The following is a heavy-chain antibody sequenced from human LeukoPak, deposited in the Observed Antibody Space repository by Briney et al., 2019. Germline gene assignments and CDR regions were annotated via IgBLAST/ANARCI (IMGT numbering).Heavy chain of an antibody. J-gene: IGHJ3*02. V-gene: IGHV3-74*01. Sequence: GGSLRLSCAASGFTFSSYWMHWVRQAPGKGLVWVSRINTDGSSTSYADSVKGRFTISRDNAKNTLYLQMNSLRAEDTAVYYCARGAQLRPNAFDIWGQGTMVTVSS. D-gene: IGHD2-2*01. CDR3: ARGAQLRPNAFDI. CDR1: GFTFSSYW. CDR2: INTDGSST.